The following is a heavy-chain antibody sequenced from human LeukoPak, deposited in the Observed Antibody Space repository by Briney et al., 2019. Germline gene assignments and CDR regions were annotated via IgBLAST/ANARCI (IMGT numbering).Heavy chain of an antibody. Sequence: PAETLSLICTVSIHSIFRSNWWSWVRQPPGKGLECIGQIYHSGSTRYSPSLKSRVTISVDTSKNQFYLKLSSVTAADTAVYYCAREEDYGASSWFDPWGQGTLVTVSS. CDR1: IHSIFRSNW. CDR2: IYHSGST. D-gene: IGHD3-16*01. CDR3: AREEDYGASSWFDP. J-gene: IGHJ5*02. V-gene: IGHV4-4*02.